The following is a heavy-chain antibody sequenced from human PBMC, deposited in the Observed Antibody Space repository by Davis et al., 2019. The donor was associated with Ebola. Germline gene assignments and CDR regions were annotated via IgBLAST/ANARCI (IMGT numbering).Heavy chain of an antibody. V-gene: IGHV4-31*03. CDR1: GGSISSGGYY. CDR2: IYYSGST. Sequence: PSETLSLTCTVSGGSISSGGYYWSWIRQHPGKGLEWIGYIYYSGSTYYNPSLKSRVTISVDTSKNQFSLKLSSVTAADTAVYYCARDGYCSGGSCYPNWFDPWGQGTLVTVSS. CDR3: ARDGYCSGGSCYPNWFDP. J-gene: IGHJ5*02. D-gene: IGHD2-15*01.